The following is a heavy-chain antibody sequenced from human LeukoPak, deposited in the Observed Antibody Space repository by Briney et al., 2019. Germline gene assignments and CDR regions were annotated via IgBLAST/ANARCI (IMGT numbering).Heavy chain of an antibody. Sequence: PGGSLRLSCAASGFTFSSYWMSWVRQAPGKGLEWVGRIKTRSDGGTTDFAESVKGRFAISRDDSEHTMSLQMNSLKNEDTGVYYCTQGAAKAYSWGQGTLVTVSS. CDR1: GFTFSSYW. CDR2: IKTRSDGGTT. V-gene: IGHV3-15*01. CDR3: TQGAAKAYS. D-gene: IGHD6-25*01. J-gene: IGHJ4*02.